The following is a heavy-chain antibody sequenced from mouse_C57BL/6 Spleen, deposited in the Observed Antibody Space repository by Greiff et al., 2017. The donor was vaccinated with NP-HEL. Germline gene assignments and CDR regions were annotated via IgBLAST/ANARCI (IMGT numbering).Heavy chain of an antibody. CDR3: ARSPFYYGSSYDAWFAY. Sequence: EVQLQQSVAELVRPGASVKLSCTASGFNIKNTYMHWVKQRPEQGLEWIGRIDPANGNTKYAPKFQGKATITADTSSNTAYLQLSSLTSEDTAIYYCARSPFYYGSSYDAWFAYWGQGTLVTVSA. CDR2: IDPANGNT. D-gene: IGHD1-1*01. V-gene: IGHV14-3*01. CDR1: GFNIKNTY. J-gene: IGHJ3*01.